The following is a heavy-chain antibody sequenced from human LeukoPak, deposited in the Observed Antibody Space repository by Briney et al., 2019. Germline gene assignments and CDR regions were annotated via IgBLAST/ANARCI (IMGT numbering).Heavy chain of an antibody. D-gene: IGHD5-12*01. CDR2: INHSGST. CDR3: ARAGGYSGYDLGLYYFDY. V-gene: IGHV4-34*01. CDR1: GGSFSGYY. J-gene: IGHJ4*02. Sequence: SETLSLTCAVYGGSFSGYYWSWIRQPPGKGLEWIGEINHSGSTNYNPSLKSRVTISVDTSKNQSSLKLSSVTAADTAVYYCARAGGYSGYDLGLYYFDYWGQGTLVTVSS.